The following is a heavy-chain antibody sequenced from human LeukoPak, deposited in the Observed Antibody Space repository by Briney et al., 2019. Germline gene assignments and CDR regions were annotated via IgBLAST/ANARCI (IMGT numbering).Heavy chain of an antibody. V-gene: IGHV3-7*01. Sequence: GGSLRLSCAASGFTFSSYWMSWVRQAPGKGLEWVANIKQDGSEKYYGDSVKGRFTISRDNSKSTLYLEMNSLRAEDTAVYYCARISTTQAFDIWGRGTMVTVAS. D-gene: IGHD5-12*01. CDR2: IKQDGSEK. J-gene: IGHJ3*02. CDR1: GFTFSSYW. CDR3: ARISTTQAFDI.